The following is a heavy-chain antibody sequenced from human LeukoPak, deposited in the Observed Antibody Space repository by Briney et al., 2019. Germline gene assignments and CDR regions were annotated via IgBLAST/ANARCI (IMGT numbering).Heavy chain of an antibody. Sequence: PGGSLRLSCAASGFTLSSYAMSWVRQAPGKGLEWVSAISGSGGSTYYADSVKGRFTISRDNSKNTLYLQMNSLRAEDTAVYYCAKNGVGSSTSLFDPWGQGTLVTVSS. J-gene: IGHJ5*02. CDR1: GFTLSSYA. D-gene: IGHD2-2*01. V-gene: IGHV3-23*01. CDR2: ISGSGGST. CDR3: AKNGVGSSTSLFDP.